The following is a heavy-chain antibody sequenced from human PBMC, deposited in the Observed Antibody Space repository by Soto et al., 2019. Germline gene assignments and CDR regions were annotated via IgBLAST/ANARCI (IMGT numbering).Heavy chain of an antibody. D-gene: IGHD3-22*01. CDR2: INAGNGNT. V-gene: IGHV1-3*01. CDR3: ARQTVVVIYGGHYYYGMDA. CDR1: GYTFTSYA. J-gene: IGHJ6*02. Sequence: GASVKVSCKASGYTFTSYAMHWVRQAPGQRLEWMGWINAGNGNTKYSQKFQGRVTITRDTSASTAYMELSSLRSEDTAVYYCARQTVVVIYGGHYYYGMDAWGQGTTVTVSS.